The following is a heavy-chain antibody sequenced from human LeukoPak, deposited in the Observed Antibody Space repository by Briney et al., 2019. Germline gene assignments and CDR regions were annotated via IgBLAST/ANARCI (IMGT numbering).Heavy chain of an antibody. CDR3: ARGMITFGGVILNPDY. CDR2: ISGNGGST. Sequence: GGSLRLSCAASGFTFSSYAMHWVRQAPGKGLEYVSAISGNGGSTYYANSVKGRFTISRDNSKNTLYLQMGSLRAEDMAVYYCARGMITFGGVILNPDYWGQGTLVTVSS. D-gene: IGHD3-16*02. V-gene: IGHV3-64*01. CDR1: GFTFSSYA. J-gene: IGHJ4*02.